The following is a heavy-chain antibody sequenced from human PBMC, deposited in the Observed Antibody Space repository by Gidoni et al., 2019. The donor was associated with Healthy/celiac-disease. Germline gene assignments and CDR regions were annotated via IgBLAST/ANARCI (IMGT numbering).Heavy chain of an antibody. CDR3: ARAPDCTNGVCFPGRFDY. V-gene: IGHV3-30*03. J-gene: IGHJ4*02. CDR1: GFPFRSYG. Sequence: QVQLVESGGGVVQPGRSLRLSCAASGFPFRSYGRHWVRQAPGKGLEWLAVISYDGSNKYYADSVKGRFTISRDNSKNTLYLQMNSLRAEDTAVYYCARAPDCTNGVCFPGRFDYWGQGTLVTVSS. D-gene: IGHD2-8*01. CDR2: ISYDGSNK.